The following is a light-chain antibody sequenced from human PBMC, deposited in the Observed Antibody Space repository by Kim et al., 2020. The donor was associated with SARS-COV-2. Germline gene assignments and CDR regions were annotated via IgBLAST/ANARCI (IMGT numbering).Light chain of an antibody. CDR2: DAS. J-gene: IGKJ2*01. CDR3: EQYDNLPYT. CDR1: QDIEKY. Sequence: DIQMTQSPSSLSASVGDRVTITCQASQDIEKYLSWYQQKPGKAPKLLIYDASNLETGVPSRFSGSGSGTDFTFTITSLQPEDIATYYCEQYDNLPYTFGQGTKLEI. V-gene: IGKV1-33*01.